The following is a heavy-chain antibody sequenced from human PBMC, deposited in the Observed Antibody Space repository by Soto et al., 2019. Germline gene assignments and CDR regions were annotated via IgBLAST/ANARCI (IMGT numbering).Heavy chain of an antibody. CDR3: VRAPLHSYSADYFDS. CDR1: GYTFTNND. CDR2: MNPNSGNT. V-gene: IGHV1-8*01. Sequence: ASVKVSCKASGYTFTNNDINWVRQATGQGLEWMGWMNPNSGNTGYAQKFQGRVTMTRDTSITTAYMELSSLRSEDTAVYYCVRAPLHSYSADYFDSWGQGTLVTVSS. D-gene: IGHD3-10*01. J-gene: IGHJ4*02.